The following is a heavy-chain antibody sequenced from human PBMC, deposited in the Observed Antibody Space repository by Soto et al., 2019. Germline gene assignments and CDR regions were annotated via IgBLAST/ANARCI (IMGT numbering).Heavy chain of an antibody. V-gene: IGHV3-7*05. J-gene: IGHJ6*02. CDR2: INQDGSEK. D-gene: IGHD5-18*01. CDR1: GFTFRTYW. CDR3: ARDGSTSWYSYDYHGMDV. Sequence: EVQMVESGGGLVQPGGSLRLSCGASGFTFRTYWLSWVRQVPGKGLEWVANINQDGSEKNYVDSVKGRFTISRDNAKNALYRQRSSLRAEYTALYYCARDGSTSWYSYDYHGMDVWGQGTTVTVSS.